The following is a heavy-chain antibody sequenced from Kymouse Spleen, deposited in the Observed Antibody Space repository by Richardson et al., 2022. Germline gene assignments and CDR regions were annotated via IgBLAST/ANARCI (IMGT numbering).Heavy chain of an antibody. D-gene: IGHD1-7*01. Sequence: EVQLVESGGGLVQPGGSLKLSCAASGFTFSGSAMHWVRQASGKGLEWVGRIRSKANSYATAYAASVKGRFTISRDDSKNTAYLQMNSLKTEDTAVYYCTLNWNYGYYYYGMDVWGQGTTVTVSS. J-gene: IGHJ6*02. V-gene: IGHV3-73*02. CDR2: IRSKANSYAT. CDR1: GFTFSGSA. CDR3: TLNWNYGYYYYGMDV.